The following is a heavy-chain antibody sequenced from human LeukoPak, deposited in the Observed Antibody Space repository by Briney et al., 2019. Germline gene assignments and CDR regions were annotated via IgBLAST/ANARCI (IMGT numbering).Heavy chain of an antibody. CDR3: ARVNLWFGELAFDY. CDR1: GFTFSSYA. Sequence: GGSLRLSCAASGFTFSSYAMSWVRQAPGKGLEWVSAISGSGGSTYYADSVKGRFTISRDNSKNTLYLQMNSLRSEDTAVYYCARVNLWFGELAFDYWGQGTLVTVSS. D-gene: IGHD3-10*01. J-gene: IGHJ4*02. V-gene: IGHV3-23*01. CDR2: ISGSGGST.